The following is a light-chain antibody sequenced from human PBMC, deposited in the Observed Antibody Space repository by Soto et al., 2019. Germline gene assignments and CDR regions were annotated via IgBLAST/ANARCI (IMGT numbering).Light chain of an antibody. CDR3: QQYEDSPVT. CDR2: GAS. CDR1: QSVSSSY. J-gene: IGKJ1*01. V-gene: IGKV3-20*01. Sequence: EMVLTQSPGTLSLSPLEIAALSCMASQSVSSSYLAWYQQKPGQAPRLLIYGASSRATGIPDRFSGSGSGTDFTLSISRLAPEDFAVYYCQQYEDSPVTFGQGTKVDIK.